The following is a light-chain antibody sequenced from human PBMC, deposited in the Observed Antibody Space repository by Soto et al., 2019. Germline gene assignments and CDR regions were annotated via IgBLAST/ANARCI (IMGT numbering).Light chain of an antibody. Sequence: EIGLTQSKGTLSLCPGERATLSCRASQSVSSSYLAWYQQKPGQAPRLLIYGASSRATGIPDRFSGSGSGTDFTLTISRLEPEDFAVYYCQQYGSSPFFTFGPGTKVDI. J-gene: IGKJ3*01. CDR2: GAS. V-gene: IGKV3-20*01. CDR1: QSVSSSY. CDR3: QQYGSSPFFT.